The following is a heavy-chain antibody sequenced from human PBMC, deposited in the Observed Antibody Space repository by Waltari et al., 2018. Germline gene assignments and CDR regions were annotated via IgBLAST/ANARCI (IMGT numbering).Heavy chain of an antibody. V-gene: IGHV4-38-2*01. J-gene: IGHJ6*02. CDR1: GYSISSGYY. D-gene: IGHD3-10*01. CDR3: AGLGAPSGMDV. CDR2: IYHSGRT. Sequence: QVQLQESGPGLVKPSETLSLTCAVSGYSISSGYYWGWIRQPPGKGLEWIGSIYHSGRTYYNPSLKSRVTISVETSKNQFSLKLSSVTAADTAVYYCAGLGAPSGMDVWGQGTTVTVSS.